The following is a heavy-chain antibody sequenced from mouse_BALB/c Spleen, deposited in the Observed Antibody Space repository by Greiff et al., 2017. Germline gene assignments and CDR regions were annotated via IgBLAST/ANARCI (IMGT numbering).Heavy chain of an antibody. Sequence: VQLQQSGPELVKPGASVKISCKASGYSFTGYFMNWVMQSHGKSLEWIGRINPYNGDTFYNQKFKGKATLTVDKSSSTAHMELRSLASEDSAAYYCARSGYGNYVYYAMDYWGQGTSVTVSS. V-gene: IGHV1-20*02. CDR2: INPYNGDT. CDR1: GYSFTGYF. D-gene: IGHD2-1*01. J-gene: IGHJ4*01. CDR3: ARSGYGNYVYYAMDY.